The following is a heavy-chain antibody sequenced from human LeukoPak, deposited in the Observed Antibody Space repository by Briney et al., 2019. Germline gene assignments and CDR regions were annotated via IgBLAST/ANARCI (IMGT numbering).Heavy chain of an antibody. Sequence: TSQTLSLTCTVSGGSLSSGSDYWSWIRQPAGKGLEWIGRIYTSGSTNYNPSLKSRVTMSVDTPKNYFSLKLSSVTAADTAVYYCASVLRLGELSLYYWGQGTLVTVSS. J-gene: IGHJ4*02. CDR3: ASVLRLGELSLYY. D-gene: IGHD3-16*02. CDR1: GGSLSSGSDY. V-gene: IGHV4-61*02. CDR2: IYTSGST.